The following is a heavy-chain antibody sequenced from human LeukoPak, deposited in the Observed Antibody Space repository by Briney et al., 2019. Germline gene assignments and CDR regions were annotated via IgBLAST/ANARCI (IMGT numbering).Heavy chain of an antibody. J-gene: IGHJ2*01. D-gene: IGHD4-17*01. V-gene: IGHV4-59*08. CDR1: GGSISSYY. CDR2: IYYSGST. CDR3: ARRPDYGDYWYFDL. Sequence: SETLSLTCTISGGSISSYYWSWIRQPPGKGLEWIGHIYYSGSTNYNPSLKSRVTISVDTSKDRFSLKLSSVTAADTAVYYCARRPDYGDYWYFDLWGRGTLVTVSS.